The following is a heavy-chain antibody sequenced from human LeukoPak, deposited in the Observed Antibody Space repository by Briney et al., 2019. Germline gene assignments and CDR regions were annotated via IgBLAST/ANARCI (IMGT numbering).Heavy chain of an antibody. CDR3: ARDSYYYDSSGYYVSDY. J-gene: IGHJ4*02. V-gene: IGHV1-69*05. D-gene: IGHD3-22*01. CDR1: GGTFSSYA. Sequence: SVKVSCKASGGTFSSYAISLVRQAPGQGLEWMGRIIPIFGTANYAQKFQGRVTITTDESTSTAYMELSSLRSEDTAVYYCARDSYYYDSSGYYVSDYWGQGTLVTVSS. CDR2: IIPIFGTA.